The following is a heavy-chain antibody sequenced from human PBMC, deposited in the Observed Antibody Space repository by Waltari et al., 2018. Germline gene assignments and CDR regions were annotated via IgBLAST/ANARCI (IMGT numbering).Heavy chain of an antibody. CDR1: GYTFTSYG. D-gene: IGHD6-6*01. J-gene: IGHJ6*02. V-gene: IGHV1-18*04. CDR3: ARQLVYSSSLYYYYYGMDV. Sequence: QVQLVQSGAEVKKPGASVKVSCKASGYTFTSYGISWVRQAPGQGLEWRGWISPYNGNTNYAQKLQGRVTMTTDTSTSTAYMELRSLGADDTAVYYCARQLVYSSSLYYYYYGMDVWGQGTTVTVSS. CDR2: ISPYNGNT.